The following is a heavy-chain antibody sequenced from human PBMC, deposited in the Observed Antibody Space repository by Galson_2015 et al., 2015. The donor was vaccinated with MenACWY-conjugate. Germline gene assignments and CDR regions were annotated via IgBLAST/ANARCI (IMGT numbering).Heavy chain of an antibody. D-gene: IGHD2-2*01. Sequence: SLRLSCAASGFTFGDYAMHWVRQPPGKGLEWVSGISWSSGSIGYADSVKGRFTISRDNAKKILYLQMNSLRAEDTAVYYCAKILCSSFWLNIDVWGQGTTVTVSS. J-gene: IGHJ6*02. CDR2: ISWSSGSI. CDR1: GFTFGDYA. V-gene: IGHV3-9*01. CDR3: AKILCSSFWLNIDV.